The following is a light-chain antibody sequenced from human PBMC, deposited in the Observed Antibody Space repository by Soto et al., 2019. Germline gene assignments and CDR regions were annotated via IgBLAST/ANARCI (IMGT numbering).Light chain of an antibody. CDR1: QSVSRK. J-gene: IGKJ1*01. V-gene: IGKV3-15*01. CDR2: GAS. Sequence: EVVMSQSPATLSVSLGERATLSCRASQSVSRKLAWYQQTRGQAPRLLIYGASTRATGVPARLSGSGSGTEFTLTISNLQSEDFAVYHCQQYDKWPRTFGQGTKVDIK. CDR3: QQYDKWPRT.